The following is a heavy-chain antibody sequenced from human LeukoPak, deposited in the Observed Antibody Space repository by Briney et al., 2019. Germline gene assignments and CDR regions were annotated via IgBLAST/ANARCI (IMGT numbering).Heavy chain of an antibody. D-gene: IGHD3-22*01. CDR1: GYSISSGYY. V-gene: IGHV4-38-2*02. CDR2: ISNSVSN. CDR3: AREMGWYYDSSGYSTNHFDY. J-gene: IGHJ4*02. Sequence: SVPLSLPSPVSGYSISSGYYWGWVRQPPRKGLEWIGSISNSVSNYYHPSLTSRDTISVDTSTNPVALKLSSVTAADTSVYYCAREMGWYYDSSGYSTNHFDYWGQGTLVTVSS.